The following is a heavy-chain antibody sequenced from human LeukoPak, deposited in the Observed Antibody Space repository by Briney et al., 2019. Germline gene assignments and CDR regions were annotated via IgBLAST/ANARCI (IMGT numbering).Heavy chain of an antibody. J-gene: IGHJ5*02. CDR1: GYTFTSYD. Sequence: ASVKVSCKASGYTFTSYDINWVRQATGQGLEWMGWMNPNSGNTGYAQKFQGRVTMTRNTSISTAYMELSSLRSEDTAVYYCARGRVIRFLEWLLCTPYHWFEPRGQGTLVTVSS. CDR2: MNPNSGNT. V-gene: IGHV1-8*01. CDR3: ARGRVIRFLEWLLCTPYHWFEP. D-gene: IGHD3-3*01.